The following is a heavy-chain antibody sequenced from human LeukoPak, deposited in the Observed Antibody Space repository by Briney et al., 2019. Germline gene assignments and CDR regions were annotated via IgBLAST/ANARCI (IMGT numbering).Heavy chain of an antibody. D-gene: IGHD6-19*01. J-gene: IGHJ4*02. V-gene: IGHV4-4*02. CDR1: GGSISSSIW. Sequence: SGTLSLTCAVSGGSISSSIWWSWVRQPPGKGLEWIGEIYHSGSTNYNPSLKSRVTMSVDTSKNQFSLKLSSVTAADTAVYYCASTKPGIAVAGVFPRITYFDYWGQGTLVTVSS. CDR3: ASTKPGIAVAGVFPRITYFDY. CDR2: IYHSGST.